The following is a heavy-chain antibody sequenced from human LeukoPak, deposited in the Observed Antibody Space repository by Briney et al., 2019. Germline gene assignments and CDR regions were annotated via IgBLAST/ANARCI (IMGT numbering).Heavy chain of an antibody. D-gene: IGHD6-19*01. Sequence: SETLSLTCTVSGGSISSYYWSWIRQPPGKGLEWIGYIYYSGSTNYNPSLKSRVTISVDTSKNQFSLKLSSVTAADTAVYYCARVSSIAVAVDYWRQGTLVTVSS. CDR3: ARVSSIAVAVDY. V-gene: IGHV4-59*01. CDR2: IYYSGST. CDR1: GGSISSYY. J-gene: IGHJ4*02.